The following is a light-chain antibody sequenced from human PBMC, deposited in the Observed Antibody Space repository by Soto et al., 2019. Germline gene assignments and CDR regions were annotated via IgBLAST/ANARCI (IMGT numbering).Light chain of an antibody. CDR1: QSVSSNY. CDR3: QQCGSSPWT. V-gene: IGKV3-20*01. CDR2: AAS. Sequence: ETSLTQSPGTLSLSPGERATLSWRASQSVSSNYLAWYQQKPGQAPRLLIYAASSRATGIPDRFSGGGSGTDFTLTISRLEPEDFAVYYCQQCGSSPWTCGQGTKVDIK. J-gene: IGKJ1*01.